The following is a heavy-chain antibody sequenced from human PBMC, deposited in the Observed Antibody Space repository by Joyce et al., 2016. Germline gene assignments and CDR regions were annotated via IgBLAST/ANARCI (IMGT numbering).Heavy chain of an antibody. CDR1: GFTFSSYA. CDR3: ARRPIRGAFDI. CDR2: ISYDGSNT. V-gene: IGHV3-30*04. J-gene: IGHJ3*02. Sequence: QVQLVESGGGVVQPGRSLRLSCAASGFTFSSYAMHWVRQAPGKGREWVAVISYDGSNTYYADSVKGRFTISRDNSKNTLSLQMNSLRAEDTAVYYCARRPIRGAFDIWGQGTMVTVSS.